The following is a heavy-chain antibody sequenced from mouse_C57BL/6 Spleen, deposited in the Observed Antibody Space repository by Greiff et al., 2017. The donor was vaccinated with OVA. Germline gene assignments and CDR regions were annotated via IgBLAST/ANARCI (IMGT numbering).Heavy chain of an antibody. V-gene: IGHV2-3*01. CDR1: GFSFNSYG. CDR2: IWGDGST. D-gene: IGHD2-4*01. J-gene: IGHJ1*03. CDR3: AKGGDGYDYDDWYFDV. Sequence: QVQLKESGPGLVAPSQSLSITCTVSGFSFNSYGVSWVRQPPGKGLEWLGVIWGDGSTNYHSALISRLSISKDNSKSQVFLKLNSLQTDDTATYYCAKGGDGYDYDDWYFDVWGTGTTVTVSS.